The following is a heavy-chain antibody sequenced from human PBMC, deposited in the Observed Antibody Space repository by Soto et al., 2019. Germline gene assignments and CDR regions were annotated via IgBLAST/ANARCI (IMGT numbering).Heavy chain of an antibody. CDR2: INAGNGNT. J-gene: IGHJ4*02. Sequence: QVQLVQSGAEVKKPGASVKVSCKASGYTFSSYLLHWVRQAPGQRLEWMGWINAGNGNTKYSQKFQGRVTITRDTSARTAYMELSSLRSEDTAVYYCASPFYGSGSFYWGQGTLVTVSS. CDR3: ASPFYGSGSFY. CDR1: GYTFSSYL. V-gene: IGHV1-3*01. D-gene: IGHD3-10*01.